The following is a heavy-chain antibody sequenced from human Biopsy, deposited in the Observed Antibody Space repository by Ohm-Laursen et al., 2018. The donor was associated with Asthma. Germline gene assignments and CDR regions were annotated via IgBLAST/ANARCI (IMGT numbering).Heavy chain of an antibody. Sequence: GTLSLTCTVSGVSIRSYYWTRIRQPPGKGLEWIGNIHYSGSTYSNPSLKSRVTISVDKSKNQFSLKLSSVTAADTAVYSCARHMKGVSVFDIWGQGTMVIVSS. J-gene: IGHJ3*02. CDR3: ARHMKGVSVFDI. D-gene: IGHD3-10*01. V-gene: IGHV4-59*08. CDR2: IHYSGST. CDR1: GVSIRSYY.